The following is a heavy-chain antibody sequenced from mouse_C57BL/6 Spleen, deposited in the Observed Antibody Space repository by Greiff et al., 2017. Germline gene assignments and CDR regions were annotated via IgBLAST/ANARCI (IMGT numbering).Heavy chain of an antibody. D-gene: IGHD2-3*01. CDR1: GFTFSSYA. V-gene: IGHV5-9-1*02. CDR2: ISSGGDYI. CDR3: TREDCYYLFFDY. Sequence: EVQLVESGEGLVKPGGSLKLSCAASGFTFSSYAMSWVRQTPEKRLEWVAYISSGGDYIYYADTVKGRFTISSDNARNTLYLQMSSLKYEDTAMYYSTREDCYYLFFDYWGQGTTLTVSS. J-gene: IGHJ2*01.